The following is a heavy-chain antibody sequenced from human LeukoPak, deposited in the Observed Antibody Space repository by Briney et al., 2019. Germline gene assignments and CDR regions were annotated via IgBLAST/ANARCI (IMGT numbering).Heavy chain of an antibody. D-gene: IGHD2-21*02. CDR1: GFTFSSCG. Sequence: GGSLRLSCAASGFTFSSCGMHWVRQAPGKGLEWVAVISYDGSNKYYADSVKGRFTISRDNSKNTLYLQMNSLRAEDTAVYYCAKDSRGLIVVVTATPGYFDYWGQGTLVTVSS. CDR3: AKDSRGLIVVVTATPGYFDY. CDR2: ISYDGSNK. J-gene: IGHJ4*02. V-gene: IGHV3-30*18.